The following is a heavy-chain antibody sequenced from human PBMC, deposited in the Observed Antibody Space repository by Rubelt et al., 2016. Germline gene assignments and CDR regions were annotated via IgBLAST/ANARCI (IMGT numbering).Heavy chain of an antibody. CDR2: IYYSGST. D-gene: IGHD6-19*01. V-gene: IGHV4-34*11. CDR3: ARHTGIAVAGPIDY. CDR1: GGSFSGYF. Sequence: QVQLQQWGAGLLKPSETLSLTCAVYGGSFSGYFWSWIRQSPGRGLEWIGYIYYSGSTNYNPSLKGRVTISVDTSKNQFSLKLSSVTAADTAVYYCARHTGIAVAGPIDYWGQGTLVTVSS. J-gene: IGHJ4*02.